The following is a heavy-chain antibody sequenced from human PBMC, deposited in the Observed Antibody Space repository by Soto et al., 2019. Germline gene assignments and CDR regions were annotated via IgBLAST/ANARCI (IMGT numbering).Heavy chain of an antibody. J-gene: IGHJ6*02. D-gene: IGHD2-21*02. CDR1: GYIFFNYV. V-gene: IGHV1-18*01. CDR2: ISPYTGNT. CDR3: ARGSYCGGDCSTSDYYYGMDV. Sequence: ASVKVSCKASGYIFFNYVIAWVRQAPGQRLEWLGWISPYTGNTYYATKVQGRLTLTTDTSTSTAFMDLGSLTSEDTAVYYCARGSYCGGDCSTSDYYYGMDVWGQGTTVTVSS.